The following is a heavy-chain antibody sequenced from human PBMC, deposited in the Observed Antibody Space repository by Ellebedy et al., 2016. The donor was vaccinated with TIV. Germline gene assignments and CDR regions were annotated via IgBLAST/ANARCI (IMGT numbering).Heavy chain of an antibody. CDR3: AKPYYYDENWFDP. CDR1: GFTFSNAW. D-gene: IGHD3-22*01. J-gene: IGHJ5*02. Sequence: GESLKISCAASGFTFSNAWMNWVRQAPGKGLEWVSAISGSGGSTYYADSVKGRFTISRDNSKNTLYLQMNSLRAEDTAVYYCAKPYYYDENWFDPWGQGTLVTVSS. CDR2: ISGSGGST. V-gene: IGHV3-23*01.